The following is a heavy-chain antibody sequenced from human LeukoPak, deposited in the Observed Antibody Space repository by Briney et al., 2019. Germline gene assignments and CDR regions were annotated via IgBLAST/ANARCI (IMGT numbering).Heavy chain of an antibody. Sequence: GGSLRLSCAASGFIFSSYAMHWVRQAPGKGLEWVAVISYDGSNKYYADSVKGRFTISRDNSKNTLDLQMNGLRAEDTAVYYCAKSWRYYDSSNYYAFDIWGQGTMVTVSS. CDR2: ISYDGSNK. CDR3: AKSWRYYDSSNYYAFDI. D-gene: IGHD3-22*01. V-gene: IGHV3-30*04. J-gene: IGHJ3*02. CDR1: GFIFSSYA.